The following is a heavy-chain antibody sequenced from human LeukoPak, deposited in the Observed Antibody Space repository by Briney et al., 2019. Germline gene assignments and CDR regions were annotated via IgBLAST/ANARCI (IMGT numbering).Heavy chain of an antibody. V-gene: IGHV4-39*07. CDR2: IYYSGST. J-gene: IGHJ4*02. Sequence: SETLSLTCTVSGCSISSSSYYWGWIRQPPGKGLEWIGSIYYSGSTYYNPSLKSRVTKSVDTSKNQFSLKLSSVTAADTAVYYRARDYSSSSNFDYWDQGTLVIVPS. CDR1: GCSISSSSYY. D-gene: IGHD6-6*01. CDR3: ARDYSSSSNFDY.